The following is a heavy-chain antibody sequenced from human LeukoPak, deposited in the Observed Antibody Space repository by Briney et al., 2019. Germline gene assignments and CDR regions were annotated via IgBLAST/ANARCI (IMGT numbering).Heavy chain of an antibody. Sequence: SETLSLTCTASGGSISSYYWSWIRQPPGKGLEWIGYIYYSGSTNYNPSLKSRVTISVDTSKNQFSPKLSSVTAADTAVYYCARLDAYYYDSSGYFDYWGQGTLVTVSS. CDR3: ARLDAYYYDSSGYFDY. D-gene: IGHD3-22*01. CDR1: GGSISSYY. CDR2: IYYSGST. J-gene: IGHJ4*02. V-gene: IGHV4-59*01.